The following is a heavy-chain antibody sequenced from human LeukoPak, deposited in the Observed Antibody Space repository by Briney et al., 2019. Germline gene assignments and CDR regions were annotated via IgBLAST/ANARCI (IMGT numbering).Heavy chain of an antibody. Sequence: SQTLSLTCTVSGGSISSGGYYWSWIRQHPGKGLEWIGYIYYSGSTYCNPSLKSRVTISVDTSKNQFSLKLSSVTAADTAVYYCARDRRYCSSTSCFNWFDPWGQGTLVTVSS. D-gene: IGHD2-2*01. J-gene: IGHJ5*02. CDR3: ARDRRYCSSTSCFNWFDP. CDR2: IYYSGST. V-gene: IGHV4-31*03. CDR1: GGSISSGGYY.